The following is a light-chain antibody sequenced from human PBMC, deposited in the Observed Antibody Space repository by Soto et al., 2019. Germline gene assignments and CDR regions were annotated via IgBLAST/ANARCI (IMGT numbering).Light chain of an antibody. CDR2: ASS. V-gene: IGLV2-14*01. CDR1: SSDVGSYNY. Sequence: QSALTQPASVSGSPGQSITISCTGTSSDVGSYNYVSWYQQHPGKAPRLMIYASSNRPSGVSHRFSGSRSGNTASLTISGLQAEDEADYFCISYKSGSTPYVYGLWTNVTFL. CDR3: ISYKSGSTPYV. J-gene: IGLJ1*01.